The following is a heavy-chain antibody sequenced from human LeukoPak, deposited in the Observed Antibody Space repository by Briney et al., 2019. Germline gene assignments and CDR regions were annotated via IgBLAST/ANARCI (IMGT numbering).Heavy chain of an antibody. J-gene: IGHJ4*02. CDR1: GFTFSTFW. V-gene: IGHV3-74*01. CDR2: INPDGSST. D-gene: IGHD3-22*01. Sequence: GGSLRLSCATAGFTFSTFWMHWVRQAPGKGLVWVSSINPDGSSTNYADSVKGRFTISRDNAKNTLYLQMNSLRAEDTAVYYCVRDWGYDSSGYWQKYFDTWGQGTLVTVSS. CDR3: VRDWGYDSSGYWQKYFDT.